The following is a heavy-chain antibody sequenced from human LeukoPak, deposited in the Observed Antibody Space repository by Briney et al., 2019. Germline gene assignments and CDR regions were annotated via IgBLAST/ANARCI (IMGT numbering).Heavy chain of an antibody. CDR2: IYTSGST. Sequence: SETLSLTCTVSGGPISSGSYYWSWIRQPAGKGLEWIGRIYTSGSTNYNPSLKSRVTMSVDTSKNQFSLKLSSVTAADTAVYYCARAVSVAGTIIWNDYWGQGTLVTVSS. CDR3: ARAVSVAGTIIWNDY. V-gene: IGHV4-61*02. D-gene: IGHD6-19*01. CDR1: GGPISSGSYY. J-gene: IGHJ4*02.